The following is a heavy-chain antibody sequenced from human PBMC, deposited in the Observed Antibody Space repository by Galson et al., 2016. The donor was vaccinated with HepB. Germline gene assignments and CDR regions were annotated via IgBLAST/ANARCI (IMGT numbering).Heavy chain of an antibody. CDR2: NSVYSGKT. D-gene: IGHD5-24*01. CDR3: ARDQSINLISMATHDDAFDI. J-gene: IGHJ3*02. Sequence: QSGAEVKKPGESLKISCKASGYTFSTYGINWVRQAPGQGLEWMGWNSVYSGKTTYAQNLQGRATMTKDTSTSTAYMGLRSLKSDDTAVYYCARDQSINLISMATHDDAFDIWGQGTMVTVSS. CDR1: GYTFSTYG. V-gene: IGHV1-18*01.